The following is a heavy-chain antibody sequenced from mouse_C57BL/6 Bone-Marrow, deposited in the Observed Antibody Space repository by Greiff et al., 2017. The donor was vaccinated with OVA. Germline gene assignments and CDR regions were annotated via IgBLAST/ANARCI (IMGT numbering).Heavy chain of an antibody. Sequence: VQLKESGAELVKPGASVKLSCTASGFNIKDYSMPWVKQTTEQGLEWIGRIDPDDGETKYAPKFQGQVTITADTASNTAYLQLSSLTSEDTAVYYCASDYGYYYAMDYWGQGTSVTVSA. J-gene: IGHJ4*01. CDR1: GFNIKDYS. CDR2: IDPDDGET. D-gene: IGHD2-4*01. CDR3: ASDYGYYYAMDY. V-gene: IGHV14-2*01.